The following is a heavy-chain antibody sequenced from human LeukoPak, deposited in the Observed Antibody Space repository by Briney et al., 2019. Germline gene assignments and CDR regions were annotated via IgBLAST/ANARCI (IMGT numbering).Heavy chain of an antibody. CDR3: ARLWFGEFEALGYFDY. CDR2: IYHSGST. Sequence: SETLSLTCTVSGGSNSSGGYYWSWIRQPPGKGLEWIGYIYHSGSTYYNPSLKSRVTISVDRSKNQFSLKLSSVTAADTAVYYCARLWFGEFEALGYFDYWGQGTLVTVSS. CDR1: GGSNSSGGYY. V-gene: IGHV4-30-2*01. D-gene: IGHD3-10*01. J-gene: IGHJ4*02.